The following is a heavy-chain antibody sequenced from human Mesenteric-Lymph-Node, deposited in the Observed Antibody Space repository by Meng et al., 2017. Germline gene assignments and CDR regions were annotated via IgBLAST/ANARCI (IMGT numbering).Heavy chain of an antibody. CDR3: AKDQSEVAAAGLEFPLDY. Sequence: GGSLRLSCAASGFTFSSYSMSWVRQGPGKGLEWVSTIMTSGDNTYYADSVKGRFTISRDNSKNTLYLQMNSLRAEDTDVYYCAKDQSEVAAAGLEFPLDYWGQGTLVTVSS. D-gene: IGHD6-13*01. CDR1: GFTFSSYS. V-gene: IGHV3-23*01. J-gene: IGHJ4*02. CDR2: IMTSGDNT.